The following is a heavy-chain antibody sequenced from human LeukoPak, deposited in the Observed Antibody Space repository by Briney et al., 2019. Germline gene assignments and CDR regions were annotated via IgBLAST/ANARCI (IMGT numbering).Heavy chain of an antibody. V-gene: IGHV3-23*01. D-gene: IGHD2-2*01. J-gene: IGHJ5*02. CDR2: ISGSGGST. CDR1: GFTLISYA. Sequence: GGSLRLSCAASGFTLISYAMSWVRPAPGKGLEWVSAISGSGGSTYYADSVKGRFTISRDNSKDTLYLQMNSLRAEDTDVYYCAKATEPYCSSTSCYAWFDPWGQGTLVTVSS. CDR3: AKATEPYCSSTSCYAWFDP.